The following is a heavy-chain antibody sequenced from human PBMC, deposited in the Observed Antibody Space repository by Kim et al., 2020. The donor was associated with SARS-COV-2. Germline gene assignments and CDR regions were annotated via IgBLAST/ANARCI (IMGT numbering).Heavy chain of an antibody. J-gene: IGHJ6*03. CDR3: ARHYRSFWRGYYMDD. CDR1: GGSISSSSYY. V-gene: IGHV4-39*01. CDR2: IYYSGSN. Sequence: SETLSLTCTVSGGSISSSSYYWGWIRQPPGKGLEWIGSIYYSGSNYYNPSLKSRVTISVDTTKNQFSLKLSSVTAADTAGYYCARHYRSFWRGYYMDDWG. D-gene: IGHD3-3*01.